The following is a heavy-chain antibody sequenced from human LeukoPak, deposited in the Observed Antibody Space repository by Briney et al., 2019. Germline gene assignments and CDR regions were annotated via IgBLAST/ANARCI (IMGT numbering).Heavy chain of an antibody. CDR3: AREREPSYSSGWGRGFDP. D-gene: IGHD6-19*01. V-gene: IGHV1-2*02. Sequence: ASVKVSCEASGYTFTGYYMHWVRQAPGQGLEWMGWINPNSGGTNYAQKFQGRVTMTRDTSISTAYMELSRLGSDDTAGYYCAREREPSYSSGWGRGFDPWGQGTLVTVSS. J-gene: IGHJ5*02. CDR1: GYTFTGYY. CDR2: INPNSGGT.